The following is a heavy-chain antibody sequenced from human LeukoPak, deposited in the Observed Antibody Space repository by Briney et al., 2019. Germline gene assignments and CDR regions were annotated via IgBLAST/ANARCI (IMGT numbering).Heavy chain of an antibody. CDR3: ARFGTSSSRFFDQ. CDR2: IHYSGTT. CDR1: GGSISAYY. J-gene: IGHJ4*02. D-gene: IGHD6-6*01. Sequence: SETLSLTCTVSGGSISAYYWSWIRQPPGKGLEWIGYIHYSGTTNYYPSLKSRVTIALDTSKNQFSLKLNSVTAADTAVYYCARFGTSSSRFFDQWGQGTLVSVSS. V-gene: IGHV4-59*01.